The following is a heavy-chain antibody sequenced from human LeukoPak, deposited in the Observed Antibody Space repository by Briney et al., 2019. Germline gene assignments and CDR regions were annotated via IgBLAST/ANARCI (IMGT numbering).Heavy chain of an antibody. J-gene: IGHJ3*02. CDR2: IRYDGSNK. V-gene: IGHV3-30*02. CDR1: GFTFSTYG. Sequence: GGSLRLSCAASGFTFSTYGMHWVRQAPGKGLEWVAFIRYDGSNKYYADSVKGRFTISRDNSKNTLYLQMNSLRAEDTAVYYCAREEGDGTVTMGAFDIWGQGTMVTVSS. CDR3: AREEGDGTVTMGAFDI. D-gene: IGHD4-17*01.